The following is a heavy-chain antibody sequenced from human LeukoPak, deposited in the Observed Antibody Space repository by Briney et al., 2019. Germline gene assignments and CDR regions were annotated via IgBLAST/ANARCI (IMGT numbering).Heavy chain of an antibody. D-gene: IGHD3-10*01. Sequence: GGSLRLSCAASGFTFSSHWMHWVRQAPGKGLGWVSRINGDGSSSSYADSVKGRFTISRDNAKNTLYLQMNSLRAEDTAVYYCARVASSTGSYYNNWGQGTLVTVS. CDR1: GFTFSSHW. CDR2: INGDGSSS. J-gene: IGHJ4*02. CDR3: ARVASSTGSYYNN. V-gene: IGHV3-74*01.